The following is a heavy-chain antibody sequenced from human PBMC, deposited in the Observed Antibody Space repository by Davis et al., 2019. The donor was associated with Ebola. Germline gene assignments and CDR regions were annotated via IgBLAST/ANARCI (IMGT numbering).Heavy chain of an antibody. V-gene: IGHV3-30-3*01. CDR3: ARAQLWSGDWFDP. Sequence: GGSLRLSCAASGFTFSSYWMSWVRQAPGKGPEWVAVISYDGSNKYYADSVKGRFTISRDNAKNSLYLQMNSLRAEDTAVYYCARAQLWSGDWFDPWGQGTLVTVSS. CDR2: ISYDGSNK. D-gene: IGHD5-18*01. CDR1: GFTFSSYW. J-gene: IGHJ5*02.